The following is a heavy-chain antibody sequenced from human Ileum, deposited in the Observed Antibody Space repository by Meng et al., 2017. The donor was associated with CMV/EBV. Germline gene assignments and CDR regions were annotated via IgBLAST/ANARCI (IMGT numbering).Heavy chain of an antibody. V-gene: IGHV3-72*01. J-gene: IGHJ3*02. CDR1: FSDHY. CDR2: SRNSFHSYTT. Sequence: FSDHYMDWVRQAPGEGLEWVGRSRNSFHSYTTEYAASVRGRFTVSRDDSKNSLFLQMKFVKTEDTAVYYCVRGAYCKASSCPDAFDIWGQGTLVTVSS. D-gene: IGHD2-21*01. CDR3: VRGAYCKASSCPDAFDI.